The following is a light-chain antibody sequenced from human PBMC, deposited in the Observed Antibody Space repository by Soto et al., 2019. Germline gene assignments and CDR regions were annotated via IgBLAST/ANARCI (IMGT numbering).Light chain of an antibody. CDR2: SNN. V-gene: IGLV1-44*01. CDR1: ISNIGSNT. J-gene: IGLJ1*01. CDR3: AAWDDSLNRTYV. Sequence: QSLLTQPPSASGTPGQRVTISCSGSISNIGSNTVNWYQQLPGTAPKLLIYSNNQRPSGVPDRFSGSKSGTSASLAISGLQSEDEADYYCAAWDDSLNRTYVFRTRTKVTVL.